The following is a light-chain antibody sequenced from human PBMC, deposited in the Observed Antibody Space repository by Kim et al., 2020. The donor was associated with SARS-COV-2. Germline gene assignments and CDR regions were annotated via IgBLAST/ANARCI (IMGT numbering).Light chain of an antibody. CDR3: QVWDSSSVNWV. CDR2: YDS. V-gene: IGLV3-21*04. CDR1: NIGSKS. J-gene: IGLJ3*02. Sequence: SYELTQPPSVSVAPGKTARITCGGNNIGSKSVHWYQQKPGQAPVLVIYYDSDRPSGIPERFSGSNSGNTATLTISRVEAGDEADYYCQVWDSSSVNWVFGGGTKLTVL.